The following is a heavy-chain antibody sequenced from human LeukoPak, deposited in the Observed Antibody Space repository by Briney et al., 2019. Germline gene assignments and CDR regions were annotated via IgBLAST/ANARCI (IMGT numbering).Heavy chain of an antibody. Sequence: GASVKLSRKASVYTFSPYYLHWVRQSPGQGLEWMGGMNPYIGGTTYAQSFQGRVSMTRGTSISTAYMELSRLTSDDTALYYCARGFGGDPWGQGTLVTVSS. CDR1: VYTFSPYY. V-gene: IGHV1-2*02. CDR2: MNPYIGGT. D-gene: IGHD4-23*01. J-gene: IGHJ5*02. CDR3: ARGFGGDP.